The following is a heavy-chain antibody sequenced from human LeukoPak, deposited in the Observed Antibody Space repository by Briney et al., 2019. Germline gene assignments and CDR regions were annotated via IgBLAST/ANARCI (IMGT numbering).Heavy chain of an antibody. CDR2: TSAYNGNT. Sequence: GSSVKVSCKASVYRFTSCGITWVRQAPGQGLEWMGWTSAYNGNTNYAQKVKGRVNLTTDTSTSTAYMELRSLRSDDTAVYYCAREGYCSGGICYSTMNWFDPWGQGTLVTVSS. V-gene: IGHV1-18*01. J-gene: IGHJ5*02. CDR1: VYRFTSCG. D-gene: IGHD2-15*01. CDR3: AREGYCSGGICYSTMNWFDP.